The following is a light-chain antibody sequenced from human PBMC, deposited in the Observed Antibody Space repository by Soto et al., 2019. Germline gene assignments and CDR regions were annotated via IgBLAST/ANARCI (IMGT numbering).Light chain of an antibody. CDR3: QQSYNPSYT. V-gene: IGKV1-39*01. CDR2: DTS. CDR1: QGIVNY. Sequence: IQLTQSPSFLSASVGDTVTITCRTSQGIVNYLNWYQHKSGQSPKILLFDTSTLARGVPPRFGGGGSGSLFTLTIDTLQAEDFATYYCQQSYNPSYTFGQGT. J-gene: IGKJ2*01.